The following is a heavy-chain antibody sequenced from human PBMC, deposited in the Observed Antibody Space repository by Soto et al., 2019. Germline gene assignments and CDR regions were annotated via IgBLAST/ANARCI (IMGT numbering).Heavy chain of an antibody. CDR3: ARRAREHDFWSGSHYYYYYGMDV. V-gene: IGHV4-39*01. CDR2: IYYSGST. Sequence: PSETLSLTCTVSGGSISSSSYYWGWIRQPPGKGLEWIGSIYYSGSTYYNPSLKSRVTISVDTSKNQFSLKLSSVTAADTAVYYCARRAREHDFWSGSHYYYYYGMDVWGQGTTVT. D-gene: IGHD3-3*01. J-gene: IGHJ6*02. CDR1: GGSISSSSYY.